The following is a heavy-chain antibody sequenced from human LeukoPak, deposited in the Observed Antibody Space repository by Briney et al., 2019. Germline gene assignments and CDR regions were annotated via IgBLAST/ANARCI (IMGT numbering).Heavy chain of an antibody. CDR3: ARHTYSSGRYKGGFDY. J-gene: IGHJ4*02. CDR1: GGSISSYY. CDR2: IYYSGST. D-gene: IGHD6-19*01. Sequence: SETLSLTCTVSGGSISSYYWSWIRQPPGKGLEWIGYIYYSGSTNYNPSLKSRVTISVDTSKNQFSLKLSSVTAADTAVYYCARHTYSSGRYKGGFDYWGQGTLVTVSS. V-gene: IGHV4-59*08.